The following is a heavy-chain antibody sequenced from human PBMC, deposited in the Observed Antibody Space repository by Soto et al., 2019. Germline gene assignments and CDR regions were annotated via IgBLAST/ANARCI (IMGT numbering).Heavy chain of an antibody. Sequence: ASVKVSCKASGGTFSSYTISWVRQAPGQGLEWMGRIIPILGIANYAQKFQGRVTITADKSTSTAYMELSSPRSEDTAVYYCARVRAAGTWWFDPWGQGTLVTVSS. CDR3: ARVRAAGTWWFDP. CDR2: IIPILGIA. V-gene: IGHV1-69*02. J-gene: IGHJ5*02. CDR1: GGTFSSYT. D-gene: IGHD6-13*01.